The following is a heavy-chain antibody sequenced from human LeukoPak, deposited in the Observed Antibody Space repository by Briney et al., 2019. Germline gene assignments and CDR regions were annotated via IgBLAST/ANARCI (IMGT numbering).Heavy chain of an antibody. CDR3: ARENGGNSVFYYGMDV. V-gene: IGHV4-31*03. CDR2: IYYSGST. Sequence: SETLSLTCTVSGGSISSGGYYWSWIRQHPGRGLEWIGYIYYSGSTYYNPSLKSRVTISVDTSKNQFSLKLSSVTAADTAVYYCARENGGNSVFYYGMDVWGQGTTVTVSS. J-gene: IGHJ6*02. D-gene: IGHD4-23*01. CDR1: GGSISSGGYY.